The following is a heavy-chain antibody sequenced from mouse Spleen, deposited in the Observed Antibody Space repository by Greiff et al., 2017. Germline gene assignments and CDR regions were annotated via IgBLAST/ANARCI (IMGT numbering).Heavy chain of an antibody. CDR1: GYSFTSYY. V-gene: IGHV1-66*01. CDR3: ARQLGLREYYFDY. J-gene: IGHJ2*01. Sequence: QVQLKESGPELVKPGASVKISCKASGYSFTSYYIHWVKQRPGQGLEWIGWIYPGSGNTKYNEKFKGKATLTADTSSSTAYMQLSSLTSEDSAVYYCARQLGLREYYFDYWGQGTTLTVSS. D-gene: IGHD3-1*01. CDR2: IYPGSGNT.